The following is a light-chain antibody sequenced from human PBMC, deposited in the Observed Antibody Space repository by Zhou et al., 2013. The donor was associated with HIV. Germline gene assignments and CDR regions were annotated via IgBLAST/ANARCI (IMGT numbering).Light chain of an antibody. Sequence: EIVLTQSPGTLSLSPGERATLSCRASQSVSSSYLAWCQQKPGQAPRLLIYGASSRATGIPDRFSGSGSGTDFTLTISRLEPEDFAVYYCQQYDSSPLYTFGQGTKLEIK. V-gene: IGKV3-20*01. J-gene: IGKJ2*01. CDR3: QQYDSSPLYT. CDR2: GAS. CDR1: QSVSSSY.